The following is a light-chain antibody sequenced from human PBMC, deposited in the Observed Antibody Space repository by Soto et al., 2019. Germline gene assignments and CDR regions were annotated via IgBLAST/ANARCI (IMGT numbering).Light chain of an antibody. J-gene: IGLJ3*02. V-gene: IGLV4-69*01. CDR3: QTWGTGPWV. CDR1: SGHSSYA. Sequence: QPVLTQSPSASASLGASVKLTCTLSSGHSSYAIAWHQQQPEKGPRYLMKLNSDGSHSKGDGTPDRFSCSSSGAERYLTISSLQSEDEADYYCQTWGTGPWVFGGGTKLTVL. CDR2: LNSDGSH.